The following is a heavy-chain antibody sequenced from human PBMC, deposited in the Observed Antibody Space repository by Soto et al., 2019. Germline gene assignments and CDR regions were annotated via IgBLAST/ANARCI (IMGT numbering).Heavy chain of an antibody. CDR1: GFTFSGSA. CDR2: IRSKANTYAT. CDR3: ASKSFSLLIDY. Sequence: EVHLVESGGGLVQPGGSLKLSCATSGFTFSGSAIHWVRQAAGKGLEWVGRIRSKANTYATAYAASVKGRFTISRDDSKNTAYLQMNSLKTEDTAVYYCASKSFSLLIDYWGQGTLFTVSS. V-gene: IGHV3-73*01. J-gene: IGHJ4*02.